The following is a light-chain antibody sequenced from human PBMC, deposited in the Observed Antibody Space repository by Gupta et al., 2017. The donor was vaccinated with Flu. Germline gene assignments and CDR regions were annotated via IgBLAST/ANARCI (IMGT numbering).Light chain of an antibody. V-gene: IGKV3-20*01. CDR1: QSVTSSY. CDR3: QQEGSSPRT. CDR2: AAS. Sequence: EIVLTQSPGTLSLSPGERATLSCRASQSVTSSYLAWYQQKPGQAPRLLIYAASSRATDIPDRFSGSGSGTDFTLTVSRLEPEDFAVYYCQQEGSSPRTFGQGTKVDIK. J-gene: IGKJ1*01.